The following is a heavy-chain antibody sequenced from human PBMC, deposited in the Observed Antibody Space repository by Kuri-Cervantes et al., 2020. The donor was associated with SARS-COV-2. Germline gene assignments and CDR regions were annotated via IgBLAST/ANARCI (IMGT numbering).Heavy chain of an antibody. CDR1: GFTLRSYS. Sequence: LSLTCAASGFTLRSYSMNWVRQAPGKGLEWVSSISSSSSYIYYADSVKGRFTISRDNAKNSLYLQMHSLRAEDTAVYYCARDMQILTGHYYLNFDYWGQGTLVTVSS. V-gene: IGHV3-21*04. D-gene: IGHD3-9*01. CDR2: ISSSSSYI. CDR3: ARDMQILTGHYYLNFDY. J-gene: IGHJ4*02.